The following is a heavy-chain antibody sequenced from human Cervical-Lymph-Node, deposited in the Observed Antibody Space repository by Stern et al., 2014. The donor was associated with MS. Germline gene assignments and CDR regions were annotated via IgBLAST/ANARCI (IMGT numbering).Heavy chain of an antibody. CDR1: GFIFSNVW. CDR2: IKTTTGGGTT. D-gene: IGHD6-13*01. J-gene: IGHJ4*02. Sequence: QLVQSGGGLVKPGGSLRISCEASGFIFSNVWMSWVRQAPGKGLEWVGRIKTTTGGGTTDYAAPGRGRFSLARDDSKNTLELQMNNVKTEDTGVYYCTADTQPHLYWGQGTLVSVSS. CDR3: TADTQPHLY. V-gene: IGHV3-15*01.